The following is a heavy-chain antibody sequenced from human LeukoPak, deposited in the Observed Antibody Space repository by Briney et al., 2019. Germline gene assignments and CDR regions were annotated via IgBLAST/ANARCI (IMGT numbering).Heavy chain of an antibody. CDR2: IYSGGST. V-gene: IGHV3-66*01. CDR3: ARGRSDYYDSSGYYLLDC. Sequence: PGGSLRLSCAASGFTVSSNYMSWVRQAPGKGLEWVSVIYSGGSTYYADSVKGRFTISRDNSKNTLYLQMNSLRAEDTAVYYCARGRSDYYDSSGYYLLDCWGQGTLVTVSS. J-gene: IGHJ4*02. CDR1: GFTVSSNY. D-gene: IGHD3-22*01.